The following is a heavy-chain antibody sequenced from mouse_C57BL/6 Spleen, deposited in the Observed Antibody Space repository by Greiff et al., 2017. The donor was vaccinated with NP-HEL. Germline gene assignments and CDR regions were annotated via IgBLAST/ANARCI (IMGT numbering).Heavy chain of an antibody. CDR3: VRQNYCSSSYAMDY. J-gene: IGHJ4*01. CDR2: IRSKSNNYAT. CDR1: GFSFNTYA. V-gene: IGHV10-1*01. D-gene: IGHD1-1*01. Sequence: EVQVVESGGGLVQPKGSLKLSCAASGFSFNTYAMNWVRQAPGKGLEWVARIRSKSNNYATYYADSVKDRFPISRDDSESMLYLQMNNLKTEDTAMYYCVRQNYCSSSYAMDYWGQGTSVTVSS.